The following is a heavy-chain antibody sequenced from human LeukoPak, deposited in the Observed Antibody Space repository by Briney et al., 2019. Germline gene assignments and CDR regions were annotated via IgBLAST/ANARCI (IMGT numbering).Heavy chain of an antibody. CDR1: GYTLTSDY. V-gene: IGHV1-46*01. Sequence: GASVKVSCKASGYTLTSDYIQWVRQAPGQGLEWMGMINPSGGSTNYAQKFQGRVTMTRDTSTSTVYMELSSQRSDDTAVYYCARDPHYGAGFYHYYYMDVWGKGTTVTISS. CDR2: INPSGGST. J-gene: IGHJ6*03. D-gene: IGHD4-17*01. CDR3: ARDPHYGAGFYHYYYMDV.